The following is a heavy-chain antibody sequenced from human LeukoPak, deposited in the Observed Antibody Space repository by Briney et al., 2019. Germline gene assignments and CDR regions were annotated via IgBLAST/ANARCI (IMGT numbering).Heavy chain of an antibody. CDR3: AKLIGDYNGNSGS. Sequence: GGSLRLSCAASGFTFSDYYMSWIRQVSGKGLEWVSSISDTGESTYYADYVKGRFTISRDNSKNTLYLQMNSLRAEDTAVYNCAKLIGDYNGNSGSWGQGTLVTVSS. V-gene: IGHV3-23*01. CDR1: GFTFSDYY. J-gene: IGHJ5*02. CDR2: ISDTGEST. D-gene: IGHD4-23*01.